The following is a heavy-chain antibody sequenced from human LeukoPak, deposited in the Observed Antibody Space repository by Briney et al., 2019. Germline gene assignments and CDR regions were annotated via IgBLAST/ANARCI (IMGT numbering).Heavy chain of an antibody. CDR3: AREYGNRIPFDY. D-gene: IGHD1-14*01. CDR2: INPNSGGT. V-gene: IGHV1-2*02. CDR1: GYTFTGYY. J-gene: IGHJ4*02. Sequence: ASVKVSCKASGYTFTGYYMHWVRQAPGQGLEWMGWINPNSGGTNYAQKFQGRVTMTRDTSISTAYMELSRLRSDDTAVYYCAREYGNRIPFDYWGQGTLVTVSS.